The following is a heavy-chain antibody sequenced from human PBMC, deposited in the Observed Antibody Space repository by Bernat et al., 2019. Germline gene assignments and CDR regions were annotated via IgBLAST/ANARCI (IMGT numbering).Heavy chain of an antibody. CDR1: GFTFSSAW. J-gene: IGHJ4*02. D-gene: IGHD1-1*01. V-gene: IGHV3-15*07. CDR2: IKSSGAGGAT. Sequence: EVQLVESGGGLVNPGGSLRLSCSASGFTFSSAWMMWVRQAPGKGLEWVGRIKSSGAGGATDYAVPVKGRFTISREDSKNGLYLQMDSLKTEDTAVYFCTADVPDWNPMGFDYWGQGALVTVSS. CDR3: TADVPDWNPMGFDY.